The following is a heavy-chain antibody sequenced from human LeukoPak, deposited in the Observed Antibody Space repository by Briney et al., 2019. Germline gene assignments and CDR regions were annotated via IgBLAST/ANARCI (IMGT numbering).Heavy chain of an antibody. D-gene: IGHD4-17*01. CDR3: ARGGTVTTWGSYYYGMDV. Sequence: PSETLSLTCAVYGGSFSGYYWSWIRQPPGKGLEWIGEINHSGSTNYNPSLKSRVTVSVDTSKNQFSLKLSSVTAADTAVYYCARGGTVTTWGSYYYGMDVWGQGTTVTVSS. J-gene: IGHJ6*02. CDR2: INHSGST. CDR1: GGSFSGYY. V-gene: IGHV4-34*01.